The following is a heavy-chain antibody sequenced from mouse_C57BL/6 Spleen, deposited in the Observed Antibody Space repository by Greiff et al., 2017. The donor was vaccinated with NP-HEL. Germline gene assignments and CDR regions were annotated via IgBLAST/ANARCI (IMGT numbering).Heavy chain of an antibody. CDR3: ARDNYGSSPTWYFDV. V-gene: IGHV5-4*01. CDR1: GFTFSSYA. CDR2: ISDGGSYT. D-gene: IGHD1-1*01. Sequence: EVQLVESGGGLVKPGGSLKLSCAASGFTFSSYAMSWVRQTPEKRLEWVATISDGGSYTYYPDNVKGRFTISRDNAKNNLYLQMSHLKSEDTAMYYCARDNYGSSPTWYFDVWGTGTTVTVSS. J-gene: IGHJ1*03.